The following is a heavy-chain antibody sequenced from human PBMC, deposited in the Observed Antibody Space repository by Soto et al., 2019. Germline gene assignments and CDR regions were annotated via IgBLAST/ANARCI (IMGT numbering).Heavy chain of an antibody. CDR3: ERDRYAYGSGSTIDY. J-gene: IGHJ4*02. V-gene: IGHV1-69*08. CDR2: IVPILGVP. Sequence: QVQLVQSGAEVKKPGSSVKVSCKASGGTFSSYTVSWVRQAPGQGLEWMGRIVPILGVPNYAQRFQGRVTITADKGTNTADMERSSLSSEDTAVYYCERDRYAYGSGSTIDYRGQGTLVTVSS. CDR1: GGTFSSYT. D-gene: IGHD3-10*01.